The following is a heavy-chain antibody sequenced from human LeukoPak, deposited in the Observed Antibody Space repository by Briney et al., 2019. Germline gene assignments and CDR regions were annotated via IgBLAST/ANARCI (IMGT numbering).Heavy chain of an antibody. V-gene: IGHV4-30-4*08. CDR2: IYYSGST. D-gene: IGHD3-22*01. CDR1: GGSISSGDYY. CDR3: ARVELWPYYDSSGYIDY. J-gene: IGHJ4*02. Sequence: SETLSLTCTVSGGSISSGDYYWSWIRQPPGKGLEWIGYIYYSGSTYYNPSLKSRVTISVDTSKNQFSLKLSSVTAADTAVDYCARVELWPYYDSSGYIDYWGQGTLVTVSS.